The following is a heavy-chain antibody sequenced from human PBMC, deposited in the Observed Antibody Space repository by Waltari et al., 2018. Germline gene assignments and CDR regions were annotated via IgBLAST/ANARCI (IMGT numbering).Heavy chain of an antibody. J-gene: IGHJ4*02. CDR3: ARLRGRSPADDLDH. CDR1: GYSFTNNW. CDR2: IYPGNSET. V-gene: IGHV5-51*01. Sequence: EVQLVQSGAEVKKPGESLRISCKGSGYSFTNNWIAWVRQMPGKGLEWMGIIYPGNSETRDSPSFQGQVTISADESLTTAYLQWGSLKASDTAMYYCARLRGRSPADDLDHWGQGTLVSVSS. D-gene: IGHD3-10*01.